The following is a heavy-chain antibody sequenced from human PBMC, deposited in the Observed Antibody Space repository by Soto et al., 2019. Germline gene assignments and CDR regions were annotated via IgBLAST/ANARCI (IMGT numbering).Heavy chain of an antibody. Sequence: GGSLRLSCAASGFTFSSYSMNLVRQAPGKGLEWVSSISSGSSYIYYADSVKGRFTISRDNAKNSLYLQMNSLRAEDTAVYYCARSSGFWGNVWNYYGMDVCGQGTTVTVS. J-gene: IGHJ6*02. CDR3: ARSSGFWGNVWNYYGMDV. V-gene: IGHV3-21*06. CDR2: ISSGSSYI. D-gene: IGHD3-16*01. CDR1: GFTFSSYS.